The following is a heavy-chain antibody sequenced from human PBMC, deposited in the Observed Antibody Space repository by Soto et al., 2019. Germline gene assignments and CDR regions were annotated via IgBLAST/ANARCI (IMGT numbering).Heavy chain of an antibody. CDR2: IWYDGSNK. D-gene: IGHD6-6*01. CDR1: GFTFSSYG. J-gene: IGHJ3*02. CDR3: AREGSSSIRDAFDI. Sequence: PGGSLRLSCAASGFTFSSYGMHWVRQAPGKGLEWVAVIWYDGSNKYYADSVKGRFTISRDNSKNTLYLQMNSLRAEDTAVYYCAREGSSSIRDAFDIWGQGTMVTVSS. V-gene: IGHV3-33*01.